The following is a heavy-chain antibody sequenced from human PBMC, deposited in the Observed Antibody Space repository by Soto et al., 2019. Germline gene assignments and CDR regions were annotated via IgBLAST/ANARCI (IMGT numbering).Heavy chain of an antibody. J-gene: IGHJ4*02. CDR1: GFNFNNYG. V-gene: IGHV3-21*01. CDR3: AREDSIIIPAVSDF. CDR2: VSKSDYT. Sequence: GGSLRLSCAVSGFNFNNYGINWVRQAPGKGLEWVSSVSKSDYTYYSDSVKGRFTISRDNAKNSVSLQMNTLRAEDAAVYYCAREDSIIIPAVSDFWGQGTLVTVSS. D-gene: IGHD2-2*01.